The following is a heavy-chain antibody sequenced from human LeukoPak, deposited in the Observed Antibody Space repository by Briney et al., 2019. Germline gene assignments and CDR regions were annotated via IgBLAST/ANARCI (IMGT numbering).Heavy chain of an antibody. CDR2: ISAYNGNT. CDR1: GYTFTSYG. Sequence: ASVKVPCKASGYTFTSYGISWVRQAPGQGLEWMGWISAYNGNTNYAQKLQGRVTMTTDTSTSTAYMELRSLRSDDTAVYYCARVWELLRVNWYFDLWGRGTLVTVSS. J-gene: IGHJ2*01. V-gene: IGHV1-18*01. D-gene: IGHD1-26*01. CDR3: ARVWELLRVNWYFDL.